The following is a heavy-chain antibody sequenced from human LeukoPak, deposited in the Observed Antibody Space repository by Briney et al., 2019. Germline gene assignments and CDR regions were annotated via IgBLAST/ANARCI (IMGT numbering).Heavy chain of an antibody. V-gene: IGHV3-23*01. CDR3: ARDPTVIFGQQLVGGPPRD. CDR1: GFSFSSYA. CDR2: I. Sequence: SGGSLRLSCAASGFSFSSYAMSWVRQAPGKGLEWVSGIKGPVHHLQNSKNTLYLQMNSLRAEDTAVYYCARDPTVIFGQQLVGGPPRDWGQGTLVTVSS. J-gene: IGHJ4*02. D-gene: IGHD6-13*01.